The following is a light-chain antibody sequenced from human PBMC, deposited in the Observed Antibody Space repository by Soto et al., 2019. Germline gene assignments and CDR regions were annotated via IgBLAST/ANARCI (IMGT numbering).Light chain of an antibody. CDR1: QSVSSH. J-gene: IGKJ1*01. V-gene: IGKV3-11*01. CDR3: QQRSHWPT. Sequence: EIVLKQSPASLCLSQGERATLSCRASQSVSSHLAWYQQKPGQSPRLLIYDASNRATGIPARFSGSGSGTDFTLTISSLEPEDFAFYFCQQRSHWPTFGQGTKV. CDR2: DAS.